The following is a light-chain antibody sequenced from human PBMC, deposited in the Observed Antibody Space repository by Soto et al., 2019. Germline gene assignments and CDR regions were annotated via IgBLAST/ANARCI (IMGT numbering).Light chain of an antibody. CDR1: SSNIGAGYD. J-gene: IGLJ1*01. CDR3: ASYDSSLSVRAYV. V-gene: IGLV1-40*01. CDR2: GNS. Sequence: QSVLTQPPSVSGAPGQRVTISCTGSSSNIGAGYDVHWYQQLPGTAPKLLIYGNSNTPSGVPDRFSGSKSGTSATLAITGLQAEDWAGYDCASYDSSLSVRAYVSGTGTKLSGL.